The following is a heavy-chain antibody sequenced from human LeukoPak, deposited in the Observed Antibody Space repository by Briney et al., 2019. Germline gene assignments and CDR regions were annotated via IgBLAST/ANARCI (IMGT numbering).Heavy chain of an antibody. J-gene: IGHJ5*02. D-gene: IGHD2-2*01. Sequence: ASVKVSCKASGYTFTSYDINWVRQATGQGLEWMGWMNPNSGNTGYAQKFQGRVTMTRNTSISTAYMELSSLRSEDTAVYYCAREGTYCSSTSCYPNWFDPWGQGTLVTVSS. V-gene: IGHV1-8*01. CDR1: GYTFTSYD. CDR3: AREGTYCSSTSCYPNWFDP. CDR2: MNPNSGNT.